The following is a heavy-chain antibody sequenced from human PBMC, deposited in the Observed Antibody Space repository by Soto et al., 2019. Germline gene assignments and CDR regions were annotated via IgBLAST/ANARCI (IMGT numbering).Heavy chain of an antibody. V-gene: IGHV4-4*02. CDR1: GGSISSSKW. Sequence: QVQLHESGPGLVKPSGTLSLTCAVSGGSISSSKWWSWVRQPPGKGLEWIGEIYHSGSTNYNPSLRSRVTIAVDKSKNQFSLKLSSVTAADTAVYYCASKDYGDYGWFDPWGQGTLVTVSS. CDR2: IYHSGST. CDR3: ASKDYGDYGWFDP. J-gene: IGHJ5*02. D-gene: IGHD4-17*01.